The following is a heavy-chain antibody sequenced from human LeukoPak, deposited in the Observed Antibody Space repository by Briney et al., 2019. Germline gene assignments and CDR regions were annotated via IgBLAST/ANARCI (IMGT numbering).Heavy chain of an antibody. J-gene: IGHJ4*02. CDR1: GYTFTGYY. Sequence: ASVKVSRKSSGYTFTGYYMHWVRQAPGQGLEWMGWINPNSGGTNYAQKFQGRVTMTRDTSISTAYMELSGLRADDTAVYYCARDLGSWDIVVVPAAAPFGYWGQGTLVSVSS. V-gene: IGHV1-2*02. CDR3: ARDLGSWDIVVVPAAAPFGY. D-gene: IGHD2-2*01. CDR2: INPNSGGT.